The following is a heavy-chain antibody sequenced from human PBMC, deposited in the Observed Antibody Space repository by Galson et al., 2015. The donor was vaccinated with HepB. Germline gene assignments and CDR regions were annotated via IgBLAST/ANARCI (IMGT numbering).Heavy chain of an antibody. Sequence: SLRLSCAASGFTFSNAWMIWVRQAPGKGLEWVGRIKAKTDGGTTDYAAPAKGRFTISRDDSTHTLYLEMNSPKTEDTAVYYCTTDMFSMGWHRSPYNDYWGQGTLVTVSS. J-gene: IGHJ4*02. CDR2: IKAKTDGGTT. D-gene: IGHD3-10*02. CDR1: GFTFSNAW. CDR3: TTDMFSMGWHRSPYNDY. V-gene: IGHV3-15*01.